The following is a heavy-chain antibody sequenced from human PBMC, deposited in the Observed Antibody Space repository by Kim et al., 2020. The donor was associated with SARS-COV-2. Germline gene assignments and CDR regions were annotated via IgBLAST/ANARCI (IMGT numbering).Heavy chain of an antibody. Sequence: NPSLKSRVTISVDTSKNQFSLKLSSVTAADTAVYYCASTSLAVAGDAFDIWGQGTMVTVSS. J-gene: IGHJ3*02. CDR3: ASTSLAVAGDAFDI. V-gene: IGHV4-59*01. D-gene: IGHD6-19*01.